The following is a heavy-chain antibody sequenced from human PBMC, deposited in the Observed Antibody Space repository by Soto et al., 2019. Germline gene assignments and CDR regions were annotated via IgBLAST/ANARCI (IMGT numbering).Heavy chain of an antibody. CDR3: AKVHLAAAGPYYFDY. Sequence: QVQLVESGGGVVKPGRSLRLSCAASGFTFSSYGMHWVRQAPGKGLEWVAVISYDGSNKYYADAVKGRFTISRDNSKNTLYLQMNSLRAEDTAVYYCAKVHLAAAGPYYFDYWGQGTLVTVSS. D-gene: IGHD6-13*01. CDR1: GFTFSSYG. CDR2: ISYDGSNK. J-gene: IGHJ4*02. V-gene: IGHV3-30*18.